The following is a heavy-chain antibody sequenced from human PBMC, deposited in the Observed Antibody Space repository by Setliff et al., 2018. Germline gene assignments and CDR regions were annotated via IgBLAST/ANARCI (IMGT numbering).Heavy chain of an antibody. D-gene: IGHD5-18*01. Sequence: GESLKISCKASEYSFTTYWIGWVRQMPGKGLEWMGIIYPGDSDTRYSPSFQGQVTISADKSINTAYLQWSSLKASDTAMYYCARQDPYNYYFDYWGQGTLVTVSS. CDR3: ARQDPYNYYFDY. V-gene: IGHV5-51*01. CDR2: IYPGDSDT. CDR1: EYSFTTYW. J-gene: IGHJ4*02.